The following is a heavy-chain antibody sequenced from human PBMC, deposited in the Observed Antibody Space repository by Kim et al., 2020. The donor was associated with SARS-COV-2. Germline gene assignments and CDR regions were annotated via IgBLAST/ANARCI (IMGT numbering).Heavy chain of an antibody. CDR3: ARDTRGYGSGSHFDY. J-gene: IGHJ4*02. V-gene: IGHV4-39*02. Sequence: LRSRVTISVDTSKNQFSLKLGSVPAADTAVYYCARDTRGYGSGSHFDYWGQGTLVTVSS. D-gene: IGHD3-10*01.